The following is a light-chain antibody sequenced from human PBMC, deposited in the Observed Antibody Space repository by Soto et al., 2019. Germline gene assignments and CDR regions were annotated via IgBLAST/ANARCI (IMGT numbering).Light chain of an antibody. CDR1: QSVSSSY. CDR2: GAS. V-gene: IGKV3-20*01. J-gene: IGKJ4*01. Sequence: EIVLTQSPGTLSLSPGERATLSCMASQSVSSSYLAWYQQKPGQAPRQLIYGASSRATGIPDRFSGSVSGTAFTITVTRLEPDDFAVYYCQHYRTSFGGGTRVESK. CDR3: QHYRTS.